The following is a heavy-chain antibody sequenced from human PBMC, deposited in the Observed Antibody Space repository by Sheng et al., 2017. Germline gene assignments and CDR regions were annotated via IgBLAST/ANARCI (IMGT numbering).Heavy chain of an antibody. V-gene: IGHV4-34*01. Sequence: QVQLQQWGAGLLKPSETLSLTCAVYGGSFSGYYWSWIRQPPGKGLEWIGEINHSGSTNYNPSLKSRVTISVDTSKNQFSLKLSSVTAADTAVYYCARGRRRGYSYAPLRYXYFDLWGRGTLVTVSS. J-gene: IGHJ2*01. CDR1: GGSFSGYY. CDR2: INHSGST. D-gene: IGHD5-18*01. CDR3: ARGRRRGYSYAPLRYXYFDL.